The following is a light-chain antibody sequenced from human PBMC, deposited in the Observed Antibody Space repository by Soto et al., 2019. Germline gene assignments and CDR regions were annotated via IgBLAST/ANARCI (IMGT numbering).Light chain of an antibody. V-gene: IGKV3-15*01. CDR1: QSVRSN. CDR2: GAS. J-gene: IGKJ2*01. Sequence: EIVMTQSPATLSVSPGERAALSCRASQSVRSNLAWYQQKPGQAPRLLIYGASTRATGIPARFSGSGSGTEFTLTISSLQSEDFAVYYCHQYNNWPSYTFGQGTKLEIK. CDR3: HQYNNWPSYT.